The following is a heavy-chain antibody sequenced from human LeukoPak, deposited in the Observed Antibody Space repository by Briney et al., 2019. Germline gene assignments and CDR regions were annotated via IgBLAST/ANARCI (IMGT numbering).Heavy chain of an antibody. J-gene: IGHJ5*02. CDR2: IWYDGSNK. CDR3: ARDPNYYGSGSYYNGWFDP. Sequence: GRSLRLSCAASGFTFSSYGMHWVRQAPGEGLEWVAVIWYDGSNKYYADSVKGRFTISRDNSKNTLYLQMNSLRAEDTAVYYCARDPNYYGSGSYYNGWFDPWGQGTLVTVSS. D-gene: IGHD3-10*01. V-gene: IGHV3-33*01. CDR1: GFTFSSYG.